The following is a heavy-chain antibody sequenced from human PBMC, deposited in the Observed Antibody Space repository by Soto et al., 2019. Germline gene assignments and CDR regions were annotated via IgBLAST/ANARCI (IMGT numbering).Heavy chain of an antibody. CDR2: IYSGGST. D-gene: IGHD2-2*01. Sequence: GGSLRLSCAASGFTVSSNYMSWVRQAPGKGLEWVSVIYSGGSTYYADSVKGRFTISRDNSKNTLYLQMNSLRAEDTAVYYCARVSKDIVVVPAAVSSYYYYYMDVWGKGTTVTVSS. V-gene: IGHV3-66*01. J-gene: IGHJ6*03. CDR1: GFTVSSNY. CDR3: ARVSKDIVVVPAAVSSYYYYYMDV.